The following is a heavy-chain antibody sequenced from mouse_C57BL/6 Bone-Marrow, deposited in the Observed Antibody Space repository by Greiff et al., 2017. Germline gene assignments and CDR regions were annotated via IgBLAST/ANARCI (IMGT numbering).Heavy chain of an antibody. CDR3: RLYDGYYVPFAY. V-gene: IGHV1-64*01. J-gene: IGHJ3*01. D-gene: IGHD2-3*01. CDR1: GYTFTSYW. Sequence: QVQLKQPGAELVKPGASVKLSCKASGYTFTSYWMHWVKQRPGQGLEWIGMIHPNSGSTNYNEKFKSKATLTVDKSSSTAYMQLSSLTSEDSAVYYCRLYDGYYVPFAYWGQGTLVTVSA. CDR2: IHPNSGST.